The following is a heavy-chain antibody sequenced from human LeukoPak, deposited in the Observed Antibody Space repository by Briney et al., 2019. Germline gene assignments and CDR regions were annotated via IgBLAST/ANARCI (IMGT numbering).Heavy chain of an antibody. D-gene: IGHD5-24*01. CDR2: INHSGST. CDR1: GGSFSGYY. Sequence: KTSETLSLTSAVYGGSFSGYYWSWIRQPPGKGLEWIGEINHSGSTNYNPSLKSRVTISVDTSKNQFSLKLSSVTAADTAVYYCAGSRMATDWFDPWGQGTLVTVSS. CDR3: AGSRMATDWFDP. V-gene: IGHV4-34*01. J-gene: IGHJ5*02.